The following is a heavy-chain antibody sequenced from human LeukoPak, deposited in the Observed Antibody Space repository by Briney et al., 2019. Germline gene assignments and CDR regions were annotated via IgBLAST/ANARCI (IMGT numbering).Heavy chain of an antibody. CDR3: ARAADCGTTSCYWFDP. Sequence: GGSLRLSCAASGFTFNSYSMNWVRQAPGKGLEWVSSISSSGRYIYYADSVKGRFTISRDNAKNSLYLQMNSLRAEDTAVYYCARAADCGTTSCYWFDPWGQGTLVTVSP. CDR2: ISSSGRYI. D-gene: IGHD2-2*01. V-gene: IGHV3-21*01. CDR1: GFTFNSYS. J-gene: IGHJ5*02.